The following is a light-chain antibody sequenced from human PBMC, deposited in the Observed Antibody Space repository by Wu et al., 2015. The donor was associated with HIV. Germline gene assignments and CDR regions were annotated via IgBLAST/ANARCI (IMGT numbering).Light chain of an antibody. CDR1: QNIDNW. V-gene: IGKV1-5*03. CDR3: QHYSATSPWT. Sequence: DTQMTQSPSTLSASVGDRVTITCRASQNIDNWLAWFQQRPGKAPKCLIYKVSNLESGVPSRFSGSRSGTEFTLTISSLQPEDFGIYYCQHYSATSPWTFGQGTNVEI. CDR2: KVS. J-gene: IGKJ1*01.